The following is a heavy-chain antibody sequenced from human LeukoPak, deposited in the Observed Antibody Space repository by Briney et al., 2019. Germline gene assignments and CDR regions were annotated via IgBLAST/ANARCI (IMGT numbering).Heavy chain of an antibody. V-gene: IGHV4-4*07. CDR1: GGSIDNYY. J-gene: IGHJ5*02. D-gene: IGHD6-13*01. Sequence: SETLSLTCTVSGGSIDNYYWSWIRQPAGKGLEWIGRIYTSGSTNYNPSLKSRVTMSVDTSKNQLSLKLSSVTAADTAVYYCTRYSSSWASWFDPWGQGTLVTVSS. CDR2: IYTSGST. CDR3: TRYSSSWASWFDP.